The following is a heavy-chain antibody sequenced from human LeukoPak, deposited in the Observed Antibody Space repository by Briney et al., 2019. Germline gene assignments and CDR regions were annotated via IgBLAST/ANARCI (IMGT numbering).Heavy chain of an antibody. J-gene: IGHJ4*02. CDR1: GFTFSDYE. CDR2: ISSSASII. V-gene: IGHV3-48*03. Sequence: GGSLRLSCAASGFTFSDYEMNWVRQAPGKGLEWVSYISSSASIIYYSDSVKGRFTISRDNAKNSLYLQMNSLRAEDTAVYYCAKDMGGNYFDYWGQGTLVTVSS. CDR3: AKDMGGNYFDY. D-gene: IGHD1-26*01.